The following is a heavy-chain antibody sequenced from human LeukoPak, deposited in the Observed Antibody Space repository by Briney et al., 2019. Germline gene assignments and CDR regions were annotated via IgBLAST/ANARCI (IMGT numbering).Heavy chain of an antibody. CDR1: GYSISSGYY. CDR3: ARGNAGRGY. V-gene: IGHV4-38-2*02. Sequence: SETLSLTRTVSGYSISSGYYWGWIRQPPGKGLEWIGSIYHSGSTYYNPSLKSRVTISVDTSKNQFSLKLSSVTAADTAVYYCARGNAGRGYWGQGTLVTVSS. D-gene: IGHD2-2*01. CDR2: IYHSGST. J-gene: IGHJ4*02.